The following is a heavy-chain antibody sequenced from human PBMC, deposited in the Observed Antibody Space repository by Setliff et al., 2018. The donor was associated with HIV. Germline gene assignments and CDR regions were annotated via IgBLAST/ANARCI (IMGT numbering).Heavy chain of an antibody. D-gene: IGHD3-16*01. CDR2: ISTYNGNT. Sequence: ASVKVSCKASGYMFTSYGIGWVRQAPGQGLEWMAWISTYNGNTNYAQNFQGRVTMTTDTSTRTAYMELSSLRSEDAAVYYCTWGRPIGTLGRLQYYFDFWGQGTRVTVSS. CDR1: GYMFTSYG. J-gene: IGHJ4*02. CDR3: TWGRPIGTLGRLQYYFDF. V-gene: IGHV1-18*01.